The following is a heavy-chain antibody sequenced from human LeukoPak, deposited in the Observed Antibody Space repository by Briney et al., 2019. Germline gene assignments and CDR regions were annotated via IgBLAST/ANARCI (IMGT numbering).Heavy chain of an antibody. Sequence: HSGGSLRLSCAASGFTFSSYAMSWVRQAPGKGLEWVSAISGSGDSTYYADSVKGRFTISRDNSKNTLYLQMNSLRAEDTAIYYCAKEYTGTFSPFPSYFDNWGQGTLVTVSS. CDR1: GFTFSSYA. V-gene: IGHV3-23*01. CDR3: AKEYTGTFSPFPSYFDN. D-gene: IGHD1-26*01. J-gene: IGHJ4*02. CDR2: ISGSGDST.